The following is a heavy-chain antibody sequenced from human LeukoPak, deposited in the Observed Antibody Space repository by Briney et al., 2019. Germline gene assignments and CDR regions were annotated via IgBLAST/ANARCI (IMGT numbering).Heavy chain of an antibody. D-gene: IGHD2-2*01. CDR1: GYTFTSYD. CDR3: ARMYIVVGPAEGWCFDL. CDR2: MNPNSDNT. Sequence: GASVKVSCKASGYTFTSYDINWVRQATGQGLEWMGWMNPNSDNTGYAQKFQGRVTMTRNTSTSTAYMELSSLRSEDTAVYYCARMYIVVGPAEGWCFDLWGRGTLVTVPS. V-gene: IGHV1-8*01. J-gene: IGHJ2*01.